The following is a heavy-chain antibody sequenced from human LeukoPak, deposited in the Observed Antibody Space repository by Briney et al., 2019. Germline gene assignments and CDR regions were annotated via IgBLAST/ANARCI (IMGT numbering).Heavy chain of an antibody. CDR1: GFTFSSHG. CDR3: ASTSGWYEPIDY. D-gene: IGHD6-19*01. CDR2: IWYDGSKK. V-gene: IGHV3-33*01. Sequence: GGSLRLSCAASGFTFSSHGMHWVRQAPGKGLEWVAVIWYDGSKKYHADSVKGRFTISRDNSKNTLYLQMNSLRAEDTAVYYCASTSGWYEPIDYWGQGTPVTVSS. J-gene: IGHJ4*02.